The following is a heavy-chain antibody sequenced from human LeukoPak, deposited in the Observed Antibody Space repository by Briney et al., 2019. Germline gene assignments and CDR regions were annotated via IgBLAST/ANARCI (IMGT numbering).Heavy chain of an antibody. CDR2: IYYSGST. J-gene: IGHJ3*02. V-gene: IGHV4-31*03. D-gene: IGHD3-10*01. Sequence: SETLSLTCTVSGGSISSGGYYWSWIRQHPGKGLEWIGYIYYSGSTYYNPSLKSRVTISVDTSKNQFSLKLSSVTAADTAVYYCARARSGGYAFDIWGQGTMVTVSS. CDR3: ARARSGGYAFDI. CDR1: GGSISSGGYY.